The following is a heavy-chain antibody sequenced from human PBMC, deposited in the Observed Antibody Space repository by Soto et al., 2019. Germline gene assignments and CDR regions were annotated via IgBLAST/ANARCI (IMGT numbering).Heavy chain of an antibody. V-gene: IGHV2-5*02. CDR2: IYWDDDK. CDR1: GFSLSTSGVG. Sequence: QITLKESGPPLMKPTQTLTLTCTFSGFSLSTSGVGVGWIRQPPGNALEWLALIYWDDDKRYSPSLKSRVTITKDTSKNQVVLIMTNMDPVDTATYYCAHSSVTMVRGITPFDPWGQGTLVTVSS. CDR3: AHSSVTMVRGITPFDP. D-gene: IGHD3-10*01. J-gene: IGHJ5*02.